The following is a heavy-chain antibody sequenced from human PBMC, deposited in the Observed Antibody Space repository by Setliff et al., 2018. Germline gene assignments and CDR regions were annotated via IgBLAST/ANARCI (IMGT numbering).Heavy chain of an antibody. Sequence: PSETLSLTCTVSGGFIRDYYWNWIRQSPGKGLEWIGYIYYRGTTNYNSSLKSRVTISIDMSKNQFSLKLSSATAADTAVYFCAAVGIDAGGGWFDPWVHGIPVTSPQ. CDR1: GGFIRDYY. J-gene: IGHJ5*02. D-gene: IGHD1-26*01. V-gene: IGHV4-59*01. CDR3: AAVGIDAGGGWFDP. CDR2: IYYRGTT.